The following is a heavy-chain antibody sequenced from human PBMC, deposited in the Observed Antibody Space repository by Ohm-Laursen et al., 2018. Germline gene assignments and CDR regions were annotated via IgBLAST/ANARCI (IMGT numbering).Heavy chain of an antibody. CDR2: IYYSGST. CDR3: SGGGF. CDR1: GGSISSSSYY. J-gene: IGHJ4*02. V-gene: IGHV4-39*07. Sequence: SETLSLTCTVSGGSISSSSYYWGWIRQPPGKGLGWIGSIYYSGSTYYNPSLKSRVTISVDTSKNQFSLNLSSVTAADTAVYYCSGGGFWGQGTLVTVSS.